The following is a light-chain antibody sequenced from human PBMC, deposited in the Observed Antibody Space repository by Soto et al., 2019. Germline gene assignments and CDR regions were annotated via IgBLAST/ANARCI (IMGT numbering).Light chain of an antibody. V-gene: IGKV3-15*01. J-gene: IGKJ5*01. Sequence: ETVMTQSPVTLSMSPGESATLSCRAGQSFSSNVAWYQQKPGQAPRLLIYGTSTRVTGIPARFSGIGSGTEFTLTISSLQSEDFAVYYCQQYNKWPPITFGQGTRLEIK. CDR2: GTS. CDR1: QSFSSN. CDR3: QQYNKWPPIT.